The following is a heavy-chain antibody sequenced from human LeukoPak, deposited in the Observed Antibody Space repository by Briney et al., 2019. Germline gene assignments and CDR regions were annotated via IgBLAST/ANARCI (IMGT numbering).Heavy chain of an antibody. CDR3: ARGAQQYYDILTGFSSFYYYYGMDV. J-gene: IGHJ6*02. Sequence: SETLSLTCTVSGGSISSYYWSWIRQPPGKGLEWIGYIYYSGSTNYNPSLKSRVTISVDTSKNQFSLKLSSVTAADTAVYYCARGAQQYYDILTGFSSFYYYYGMDVWGQGTTVTVSS. V-gene: IGHV4-59*01. D-gene: IGHD3-9*01. CDR2: IYYSGST. CDR1: GGSISSYY.